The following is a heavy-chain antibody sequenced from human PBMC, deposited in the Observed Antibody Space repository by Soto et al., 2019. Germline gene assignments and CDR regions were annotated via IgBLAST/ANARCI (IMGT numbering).Heavy chain of an antibody. J-gene: IGHJ6*02. D-gene: IGHD3-10*01. Sequence: PSETLSLTCAVSGGSISSSNWWSWVRQPPGKGLEWIGEIYHSGSTNYNPSLKSRVTISVDKSKNQFSLKLSSVTAADTAVYYCARVSMVPYYYYGMDVWGQGTTVT. CDR1: GGSISSSNW. V-gene: IGHV4-4*02. CDR3: ARVSMVPYYYYGMDV. CDR2: IYHSGST.